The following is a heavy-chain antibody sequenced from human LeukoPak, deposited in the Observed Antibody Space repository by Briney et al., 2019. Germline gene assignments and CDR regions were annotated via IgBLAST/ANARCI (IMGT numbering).Heavy chain of an antibody. CDR1: GFPFSIYW. CDR3: ARDLYDTGVYADF. Sequence: GGSLRLSRAASGFPFSIYWMSCGREAPGKGRGWVGRVANIKYDGSEISYIDSVKGRFTISRDNAENSLYLQMNSLRAEDTAVYYCARDLYDTGVYADFWGQGTLVTVSS. D-gene: IGHD3-22*01. CDR2: IKYDGSEI. V-gene: IGHV3-7*01. J-gene: IGHJ4*02.